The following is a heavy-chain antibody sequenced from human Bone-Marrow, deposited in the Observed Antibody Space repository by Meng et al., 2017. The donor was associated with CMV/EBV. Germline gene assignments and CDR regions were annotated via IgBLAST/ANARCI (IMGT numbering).Heavy chain of an antibody. V-gene: IGHV3-9*01. D-gene: IGHD5-18*01. Sequence: GGSLRLSCAASGFTFDDYAMHWVRQAPGKGLEWVSGISWNSGSIGYADSVKGRFTISRDNAKNSLYLQMNSLRAEDTAVYYCASTNSYGDYWGQGTLVTVSS. CDR1: GFTFDDYA. CDR2: ISWNSGSI. CDR3: ASTNSYGDY. J-gene: IGHJ4*02.